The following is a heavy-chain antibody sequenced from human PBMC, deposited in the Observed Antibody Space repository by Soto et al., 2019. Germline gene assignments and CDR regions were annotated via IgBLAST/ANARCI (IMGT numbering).Heavy chain of an antibody. Sequence: EVQLVESGGGLVKPGGSLRLSCAASGFTFSSYSMNWVRQAPGKGLEWVSSISSSSSYIYYADSVKGRFTISRDNAKNSLDLQMNSLRAEDTAVYYCARGGGTTVVTDSGYWGQGTLVTVSS. J-gene: IGHJ4*02. V-gene: IGHV3-21*01. CDR2: ISSSSSYI. CDR1: GFTFSSYS. CDR3: ARGGGTTVVTDSGY. D-gene: IGHD4-17*01.